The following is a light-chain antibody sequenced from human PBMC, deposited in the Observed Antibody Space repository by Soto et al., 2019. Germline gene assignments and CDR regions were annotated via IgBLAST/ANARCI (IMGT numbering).Light chain of an antibody. Sequence: DIQMTQSPSSLSGSVGDRVTIACRASQSIATYLNWYQQKPGKAPKLLIYGASSLQSGVPLRFSGSGSGTDFTLTISSLQPEHFATYYCQQSYSTPLTFGGGTKVEIK. J-gene: IGKJ4*01. V-gene: IGKV1-39*01. CDR1: QSIATY. CDR2: GAS. CDR3: QQSYSTPLT.